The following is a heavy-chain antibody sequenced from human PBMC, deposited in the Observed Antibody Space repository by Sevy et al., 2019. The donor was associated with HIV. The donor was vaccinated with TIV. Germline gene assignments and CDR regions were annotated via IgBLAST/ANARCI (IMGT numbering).Heavy chain of an antibody. V-gene: IGHV3-7*03. CDR1: GFTFSNYW. D-gene: IGHD2-2*01. J-gene: IGHJ6*02. Sequence: GGSLRLSCAASGFTFSNYWMSWVRQAPGKGLEWVANIKGGGSEKYYVASVKGRFTISRDNAKTSLYLQMNSLRAEDTAVYYCARDCSSATCLWGLDVWGQGTTVTVSS. CDR3: ARDCSSATCLWGLDV. CDR2: IKGGGSEK.